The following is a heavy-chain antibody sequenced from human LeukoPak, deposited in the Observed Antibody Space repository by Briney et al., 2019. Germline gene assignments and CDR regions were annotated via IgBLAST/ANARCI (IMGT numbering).Heavy chain of an antibody. V-gene: IGHV4-4*07. CDR3: ARGDSGYDTADPYYYYMDV. J-gene: IGHJ6*03. CDR2: IYTSGST. Sequence: SETLSLTCTVSGGSISSYYWSWIRQPAGKGLEWIGRIYTSGSTNYDPSLKSRVTMSVDTSKNLFSLKLSSVTAAGTAVYYCARGDSGYDTADPYYYYMDVWGKGTTVTVSS. D-gene: IGHD5-12*01. CDR1: GGSISSYY.